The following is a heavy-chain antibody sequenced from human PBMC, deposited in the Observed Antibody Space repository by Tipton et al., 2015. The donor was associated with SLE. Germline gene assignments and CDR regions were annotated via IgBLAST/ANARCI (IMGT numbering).Heavy chain of an antibody. CDR3: ARHVGAPGLLDY. CDR2: IYPGDSDT. V-gene: IGHV5-51*01. Sequence: QSGPEVKKPGESLKISCKASGYSFNTYWIGWVRQMPGKGLEWMGIIYPGDSDTRYSPSFQGQVTISADKSISTAYLQWSSLKASDTAMYYCARHVGAPGLLDYWGQATLGTVSS. CDR1: GYSFNTYW. D-gene: IGHD1-26*01. J-gene: IGHJ4*02.